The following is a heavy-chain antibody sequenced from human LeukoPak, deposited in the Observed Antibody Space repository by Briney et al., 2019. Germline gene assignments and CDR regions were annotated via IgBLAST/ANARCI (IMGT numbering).Heavy chain of an antibody. Sequence: GGSLRLSCVASGFTFTNCAMTWVRQAPGEGLEWVSSISGSGSTTYYADSAKGRFTISRDNSKNTVYLQMNSLSVEDTAVYYCAKDQSRVGASDPFDSWGQGTLVTVSS. CDR1: GFTFTNCA. CDR3: AKDQSRVGASDPFDS. CDR2: ISGSGSTT. J-gene: IGHJ5*01. D-gene: IGHD1-26*01. V-gene: IGHV3-23*01.